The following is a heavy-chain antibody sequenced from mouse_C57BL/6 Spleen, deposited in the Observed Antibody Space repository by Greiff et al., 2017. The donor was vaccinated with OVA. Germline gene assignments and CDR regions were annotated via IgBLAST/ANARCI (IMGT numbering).Heavy chain of an antibody. CDR2: IYPGDGDT. Sequence: VKLMESGPELVKPGASVKISCKASGYAFSSSWMNWVKQRPGKGLEWIGRIYPGDGDTNYNGKFKGKATLTADKSSSTAYMQLSSLTSEDSAVYFCAREGAWYGFAYWGQGTLVTVSA. CDR1: GYAFSSSW. CDR3: AREGAWYGFAY. J-gene: IGHJ3*01. D-gene: IGHD2-14*01. V-gene: IGHV1-82*01.